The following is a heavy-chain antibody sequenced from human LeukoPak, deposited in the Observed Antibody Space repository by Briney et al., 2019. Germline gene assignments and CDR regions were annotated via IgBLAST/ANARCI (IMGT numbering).Heavy chain of an antibody. V-gene: IGHV4-39*01. D-gene: IGHD3-10*01. J-gene: IGHJ5*02. CDR1: GGSISSYY. Sequence: SETLSLTCTVSGGSISSYYWGWIRQPPGKGLEWLGSIYYSGSTYYINPSLKSRVTISVDTSKNQISLKLSSVTAADTAVYYCARNRYYYGSRNYGVPTWFDPWGQGTLVTVSS. CDR3: ARNRYYYGSRNYGVPTWFDP. CDR2: IYYSGST.